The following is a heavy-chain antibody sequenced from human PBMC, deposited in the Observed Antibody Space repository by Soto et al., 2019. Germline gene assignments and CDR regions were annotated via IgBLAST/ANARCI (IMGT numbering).Heavy chain of an antibody. CDR3: ARAYCSSTSCYEAPNWFDP. Sequence: SETLSLTCTVSGGSISSSIYYWGWIRHPPGKGLEWIGSIYYSGSTYYNPSLKSRVTISVDTSKNQFSLKLSSVTAADTAVYYCARAYCSSTSCYEAPNWFDPWGQGTLVTVSS. CDR2: IYYSGST. V-gene: IGHV4-39*01. D-gene: IGHD2-2*01. J-gene: IGHJ5*02. CDR1: GGSISSSIYY.